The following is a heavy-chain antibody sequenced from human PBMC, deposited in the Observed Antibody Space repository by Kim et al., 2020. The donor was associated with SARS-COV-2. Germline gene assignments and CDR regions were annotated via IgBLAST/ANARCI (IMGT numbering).Heavy chain of an antibody. D-gene: IGHD3-10*01. CDR3: AKWLGSIRGLLPNFDY. J-gene: IGHJ4*02. CDR2: IGGEGADT. Sequence: GGSLRLSCAASGFTFSIFAMSWVRQAPGKGLEWVSSIGGEGADTYYAESVKGRFTISRDNSKNTLYLQMNSLRADDTAVYYCAKWLGSIRGLLPNFDYWGQGTLVTVSP. V-gene: IGHV3-23*01. CDR1: GFTFSIFA.